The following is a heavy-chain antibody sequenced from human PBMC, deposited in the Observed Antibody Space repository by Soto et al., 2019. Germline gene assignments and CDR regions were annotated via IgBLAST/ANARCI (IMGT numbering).Heavy chain of an antibody. CDR2: ISYGGNNK. Sequence: QVQVVESGGGVVQPGGSLRLSCAASGFTFSTSAMHWVRQAPGKGLEWMAMISYGGNNKYYADSVKGRFPISRDISESTLYRQMNSLRTEDSAVYYCAREEFEAGRGHFGYWGQGTLVSVSS. CDR3: AREEFEAGRGHFGY. V-gene: IGHV3-30-3*01. CDR1: GFTFSTSA. D-gene: IGHD6-13*01. J-gene: IGHJ4*02.